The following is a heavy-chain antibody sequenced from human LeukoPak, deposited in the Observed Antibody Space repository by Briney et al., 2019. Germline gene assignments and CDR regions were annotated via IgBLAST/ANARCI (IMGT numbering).Heavy chain of an antibody. CDR2: INTNTGNP. Sequence: ASVNVSCKAAGYTFTNYPMIWVRQDPGQGLEWMGWINTNTGNPTYAQGFTGRFVFSLDTSVGTTYLQINSLKTEDTAVYYCARGGYSRGQGSPFDYWGQGTLVTVSS. CDR1: GYTFTNYP. CDR3: ARGGYSRGQGSPFDY. J-gene: IGHJ4*02. V-gene: IGHV7-4-1*02. D-gene: IGHD6-19*01.